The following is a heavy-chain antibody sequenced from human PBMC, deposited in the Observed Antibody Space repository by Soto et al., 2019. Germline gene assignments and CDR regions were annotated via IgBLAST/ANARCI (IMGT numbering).Heavy chain of an antibody. Sequence: GGSLRLSCAASGFTFSNAWMRWVRQAPGKGLEWVGRIKRKTDGGTIDYAAAVRGRFSISRDDSRNTLYLQMNSLKIEDTAVYYCTTEVDYYDSSGYYRYYFDYWGQGTLVTVSS. CDR2: IKRKTDGGTI. CDR3: TTEVDYYDSSGYYRYYFDY. J-gene: IGHJ4*02. D-gene: IGHD3-22*01. V-gene: IGHV3-15*01. CDR1: GFTFSNAW.